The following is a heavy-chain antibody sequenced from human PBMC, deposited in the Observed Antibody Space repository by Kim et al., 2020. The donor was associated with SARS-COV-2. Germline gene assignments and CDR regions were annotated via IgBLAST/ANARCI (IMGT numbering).Heavy chain of an antibody. CDR3: ARVLLYYFDSSGYYGYFDY. Sequence: SETLSLTCTVSGGSISSSSYYWGWIRQPPGKGLEWIGSIYYSGSTYYNPSLRSRVAISVDTSNNQFSLKLSSVTAADTAVHYCARVLLYYFDSSGYYGYFDYWGQGTLVTVSS. D-gene: IGHD3-22*01. J-gene: IGHJ4*02. V-gene: IGHV4-39*07. CDR2: IYYSGST. CDR1: GGSISSSSYY.